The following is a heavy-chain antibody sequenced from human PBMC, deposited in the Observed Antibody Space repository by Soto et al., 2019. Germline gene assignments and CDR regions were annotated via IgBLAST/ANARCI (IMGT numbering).Heavy chain of an antibody. V-gene: IGHV3-21*04. Sequence: GGSLRLSCAASGFTLSIYSMNWVRPAPGKGLEWVADITTSSSFRFYADSVKGRFTISRDNSKNTLYLQMNNLGAEDTAIYYCARALKDGYNPSYFDYWGQGALVTVSS. CDR1: GFTLSIYS. J-gene: IGHJ4*02. CDR3: ARALKDGYNPSYFDY. CDR2: ITTSSSFR. D-gene: IGHD5-12*01.